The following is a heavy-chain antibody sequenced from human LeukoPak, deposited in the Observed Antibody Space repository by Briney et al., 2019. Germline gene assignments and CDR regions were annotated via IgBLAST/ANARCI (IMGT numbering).Heavy chain of an antibody. CDR2: ISSSSSYI. CDR1: GFTFNTNA. Sequence: GGSLRLSCAASGFTFNTNAMTWVRQAPGKGLEWVSSISSSSSYIYYADSVKGRFTISRDNAKNSLYLQMNSLRAEDTAVYSCARDGDYYDSSGYFFDYWGQGTLVTVSS. CDR3: ARDGDYYDSSGYFFDY. D-gene: IGHD3-22*01. V-gene: IGHV3-21*01. J-gene: IGHJ4*02.